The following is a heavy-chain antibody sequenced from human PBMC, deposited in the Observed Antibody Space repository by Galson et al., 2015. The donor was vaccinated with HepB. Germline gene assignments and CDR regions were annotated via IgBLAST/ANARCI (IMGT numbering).Heavy chain of an antibody. D-gene: IGHD4-17*01. CDR3: ARVADADYGDHSYFDF. CDR2: FSGSVIYT. V-gene: IGHV3-11*06. J-gene: IGHJ4*02. CDR1: GFTFSDYY. Sequence: SLRLSCAASGFTFSDYYMSWIRQAPGKGLEWVSYFSGSVIYTNYADSVKGRFTISRDNAKNSLYLQISSLRAEDTAVYYCARVADADYGDHSYFDFWGQGTLVTVSS.